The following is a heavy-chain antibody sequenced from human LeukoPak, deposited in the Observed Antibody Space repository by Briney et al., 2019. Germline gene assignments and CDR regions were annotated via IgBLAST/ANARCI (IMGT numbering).Heavy chain of an antibody. J-gene: IGHJ5*02. V-gene: IGHV3-30*02. CDR2: IRYDGTNK. Sequence: PGGSLRLSCTASGFTFSIFGMHWVRQAPGKGLEWVAFIRYDGTNKYYADSVKGRFTISRDNSKNTLYLQMNSLRAEDTAVYYCARDLASSSCPCRWFDLWGQGTLVTVSS. CDR1: GFTFSIFG. CDR3: ARDLASSSCPCRWFDL. D-gene: IGHD6-13*01.